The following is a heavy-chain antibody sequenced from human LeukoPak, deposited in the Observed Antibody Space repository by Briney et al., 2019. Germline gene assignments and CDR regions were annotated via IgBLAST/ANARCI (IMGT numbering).Heavy chain of an antibody. CDR1: GFTFSAYN. Sequence: GGSLRLSCEGSGFTFSAYNMNWVRQAPGKGLESISYISSSSATIFYADSVKGRFTISRDNAKNSLYLQMNSLRAEDTAVYYCASLSLRFYDYWGQGTLVTVSS. CDR2: ISSSSATI. V-gene: IGHV3-48*01. J-gene: IGHJ4*02. CDR3: ASLSLRFYDY. D-gene: IGHD3-3*01.